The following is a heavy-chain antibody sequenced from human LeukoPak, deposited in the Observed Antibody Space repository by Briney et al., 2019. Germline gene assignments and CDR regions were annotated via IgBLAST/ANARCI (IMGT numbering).Heavy chain of an antibody. CDR3: ARDKDPGYSSGWYFG. CDR2: INTDGSST. D-gene: IGHD6-19*01. Sequence: GGSLRLSCAASGFIFSSYWMHWVRHAPGKGLAWVSRINTDGSSTSYADSVKGRFTISRDNAKNTLYLQMNSLRAEDTAVYYCARDKDPGYSSGWYFGWGQGTLVTVSS. V-gene: IGHV3-74*01. CDR1: GFIFSSYW. J-gene: IGHJ4*02.